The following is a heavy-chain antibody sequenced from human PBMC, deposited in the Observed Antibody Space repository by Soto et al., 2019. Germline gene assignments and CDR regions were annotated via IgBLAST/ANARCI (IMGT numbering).Heavy chain of an antibody. CDR1: GFTFSSYA. Sequence: EVQLLDSGGGLVQPGGSLRLSCAASGFTFSSYAMSWVRQAPGKGLEWVSAISGSADSTYYADSVKGRFTISRDNSKNTLHLQMNSLRAEDTAVYYCAKGGRIAEAGPFDYWGQGTLDTVSS. D-gene: IGHD6-19*01. CDR3: AKGGRIAEAGPFDY. V-gene: IGHV3-23*01. CDR2: ISGSADST. J-gene: IGHJ4*02.